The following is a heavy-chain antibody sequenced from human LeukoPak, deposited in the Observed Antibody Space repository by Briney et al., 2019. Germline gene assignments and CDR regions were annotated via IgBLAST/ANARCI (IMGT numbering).Heavy chain of an antibody. CDR1: GFAFSTYI. Sequence: KSGGSLRLSCAASGFAFSTYIMNWVRQAPGKGLEWISSITSTATYIYYADSVKGRFTISRDNTKNSLYLQMNSLRAEDTAVYYCARDTSGWYKRFDYWGQGTLVTVSS. V-gene: IGHV3-21*01. D-gene: IGHD6-19*01. CDR2: ITSTATYI. J-gene: IGHJ4*02. CDR3: ARDTSGWYKRFDY.